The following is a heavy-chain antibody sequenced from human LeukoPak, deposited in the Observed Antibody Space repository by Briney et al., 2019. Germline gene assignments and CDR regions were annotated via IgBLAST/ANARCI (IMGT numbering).Heavy chain of an antibody. CDR2: ISYDGNNK. CDR1: RFTLSSYG. CDR3: TKEGGSGWPQGYFDY. Sequence: GRSLRLSCAASRFTLSSYGIHWVRQAPGKGLEWVAVISYDGNNKYYADSVKGRFTISRDNSKNTLYLQMNSLRAEDTAVYYCTKEGGSGWPQGYFDYWGQGTLVTVSS. J-gene: IGHJ4*02. V-gene: IGHV3-30*18. D-gene: IGHD6-19*01.